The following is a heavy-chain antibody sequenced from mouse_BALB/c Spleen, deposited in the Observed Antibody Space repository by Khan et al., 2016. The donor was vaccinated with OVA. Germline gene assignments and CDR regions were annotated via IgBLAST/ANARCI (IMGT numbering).Heavy chain of an antibody. D-gene: IGHD1-2*01. J-gene: IGHJ4*01. CDR2: ISSGGHYT. V-gene: IGHV5-6*01. Sequence: EGGREENGGDLVKHGGSMKIYCAVSGFTLSSYGTFWVRQTPDKRLVWVATISSGGHYTYFPDSVRGRFTISRDNAKNTLYLQMSSLKSEDTATYYCTRIITTANDDYYALDYWGQGTAVTVSS. CDR3: TRIITTANDDYYALDY. CDR1: GFTLSSYG.